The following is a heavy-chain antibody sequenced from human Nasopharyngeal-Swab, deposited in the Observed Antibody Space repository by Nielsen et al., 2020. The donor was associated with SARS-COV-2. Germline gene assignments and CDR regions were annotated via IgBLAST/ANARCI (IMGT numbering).Heavy chain of an antibody. D-gene: IGHD6-13*01. CDR1: GYTFTGYA. Sequence: ASVTVPCKASGYTFTGYAMHWVRQAPAQSLEWMGWINAGNGDITYSQKFQGRVTLTRDTYASTAYMELFSLTSEDTAVYYCVKPAAVTYDSWGQGTLVTVSS. CDR2: INAGNGDI. V-gene: IGHV1-3*01. CDR3: VKPAAVTYDS. J-gene: IGHJ4*02.